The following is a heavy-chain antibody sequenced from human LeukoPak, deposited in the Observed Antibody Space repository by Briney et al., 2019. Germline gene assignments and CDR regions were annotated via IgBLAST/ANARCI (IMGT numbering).Heavy chain of an antibody. CDR1: GYTFTNYY. CDR2: INPYGGST. J-gene: IGHJ2*01. D-gene: IGHD3-22*01. Sequence: GASVKVSCKASGYTFTNYYMHWVRQAPGQGLEWMGIINPYGGSTSYAQKFQGRVTMTRDTSTSTVYMELSSLKSEDTAVYYCARDPRLSSGYSTGILWYFDLWGRGTLVTLSS. V-gene: IGHV1-46*01. CDR3: ARDPRLSSGYSTGILWYFDL.